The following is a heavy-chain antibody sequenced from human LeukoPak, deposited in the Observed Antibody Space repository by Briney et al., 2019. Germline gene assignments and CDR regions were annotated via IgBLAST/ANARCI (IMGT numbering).Heavy chain of an antibody. J-gene: IGHJ4*02. D-gene: IGHD6-6*01. CDR1: GGSISSYY. CDR3: AKDRYSSSPGRFSTYDY. V-gene: IGHV4-59*01. CDR2: IYYSGST. Sequence: SETLSLTCTVSGGSISSYYWSWIRQPPGKGLEWIGYIYYSGSTNYNPSLKSRVTISVDTSKNQFSLKLSSVTAADTAVYYCAKDRYSSSPGRFSTYDYWGQGTLVTVSS.